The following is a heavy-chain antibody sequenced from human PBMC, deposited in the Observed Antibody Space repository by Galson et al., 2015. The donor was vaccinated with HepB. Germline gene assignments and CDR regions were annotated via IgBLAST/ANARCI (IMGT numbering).Heavy chain of an antibody. CDR3: ARALSLQQLVDY. CDR2: INPNSGGT. CDR1: GYTFTGYY. D-gene: IGHD6-13*01. V-gene: IGHV1-2*06. Sequence: SVKVSCKASGYTFTGYYMHWVRQAPGQGLEWMGRINPNSGGTNYAQKFQGRVTMTRDTSISTAYMELSRLRSDDTAVYYCARALSLQQLVDYWGQGTLVTVSS. J-gene: IGHJ4*02.